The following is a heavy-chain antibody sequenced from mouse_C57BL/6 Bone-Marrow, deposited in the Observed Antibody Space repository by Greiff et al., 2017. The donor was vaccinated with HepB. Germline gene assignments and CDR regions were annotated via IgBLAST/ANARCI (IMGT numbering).Heavy chain of an antibody. CDR2: IYPGGGYT. D-gene: IGHD2-5*01. V-gene: IGHV1-63*01. CDR3: ARSRTYYSNYDYAMDY. Sequence: VKVVESGAELVRPGTSVKMSCKASGYTFTNYWIGWAKQRPGHGLEWIGDIYPGGGYTNYNEKFKGKATLTADKSSSTAYMQFSSLTSEDSAIYYCARSRTYYSNYDYAMDYWGQGTSVTVSS. J-gene: IGHJ4*01. CDR1: GYTFTNYW.